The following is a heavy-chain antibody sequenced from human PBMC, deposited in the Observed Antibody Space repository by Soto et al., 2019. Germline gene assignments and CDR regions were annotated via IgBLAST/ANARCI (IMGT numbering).Heavy chain of an antibody. V-gene: IGHV3-11*06. D-gene: IGHD3-22*01. CDR3: ARARDDYDSSGYYFPNYFDY. CDR1: GFTFSDYY. Sequence: PGGSLRLSCAASGFTFSDYYMSWIRQAPGKGLEWVSYISSSSSYTNYADSVKGRFTISRDNAKNSLYLQMNSLRAEDTAVYYCARARDDYDSSGYYFPNYFDYWGQGTLVTVS. CDR2: ISSSSSYT. J-gene: IGHJ4*02.